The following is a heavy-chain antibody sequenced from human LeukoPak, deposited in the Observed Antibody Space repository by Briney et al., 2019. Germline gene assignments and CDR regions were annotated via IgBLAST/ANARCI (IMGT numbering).Heavy chain of an antibody. CDR2: INWNGGST. J-gene: IGHJ4*02. V-gene: IGHV3-20*04. CDR1: GFTFSSYW. CDR3: ARDASGGTNGFDY. D-gene: IGHD3-16*01. Sequence: GGSLRLSCAASGFTFSSYWMSWVRQAPGKGLEWVSGINWNGGSTGYADSVKGRFTISRDNAKNSLYLQMNSLRAEDTALYYCARDASGGTNGFDYWGQGTLVTVSS.